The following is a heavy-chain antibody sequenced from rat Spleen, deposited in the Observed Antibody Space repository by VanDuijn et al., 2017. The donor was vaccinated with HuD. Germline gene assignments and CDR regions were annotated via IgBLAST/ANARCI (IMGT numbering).Heavy chain of an antibody. D-gene: IGHD1-12*01. V-gene: IGHV5-20*01. CDR1: GFTFSDYY. Sequence: EVQLVESGGGLVQPGRSLKLSCAASGFTFSDYYMAWVRQAPKTGLEWVASISYDGGSTYYPDSVKGRFTISRDNAKSTLYLQMDSLRSEDTATYYCTTTTGVMDAWGQGVMVTVSS. CDR3: TTTTGVMDA. J-gene: IGHJ2*01. CDR2: ISYDGGST.